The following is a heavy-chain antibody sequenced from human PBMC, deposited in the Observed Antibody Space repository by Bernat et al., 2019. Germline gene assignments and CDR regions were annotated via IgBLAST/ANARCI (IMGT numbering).Heavy chain of an antibody. J-gene: IGHJ4*02. CDR3: ARTGPGIAVAGAAGQSMDY. CDR1: GFTFSSYT. V-gene: IGHV3-21*01. Sequence: EVRLVESGGGLVKPGGSLRLSCAASGFTFSSYTMNWVRQAPGKGLEWVSSITSSSSDIYYTDSVRGRFTISRDNAKNSQYLQMHSLRAEDTAVYYCARTGPGIAVAGAAGQSMDYWGQGTLVTVSS. D-gene: IGHD6-19*01. CDR2: ITSSSSDI.